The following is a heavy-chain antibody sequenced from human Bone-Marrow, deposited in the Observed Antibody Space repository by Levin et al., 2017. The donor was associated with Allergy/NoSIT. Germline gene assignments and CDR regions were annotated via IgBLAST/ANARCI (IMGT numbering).Heavy chain of an antibody. CDR2: IWYDGTNK. D-gene: IGHD2-2*01. J-gene: IGHJ4*02. Sequence: LSLTCAASGFTFSSYGMVWVRQAPGKGLEWVAFIWYDGTNKYYADSVKGRFTLSRDNSKDTLYLQMNSLRAEDTAVYYCARDYCTITSCFDYWGQGTLVTVSS. CDR3: ARDYCTITSCFDY. V-gene: IGHV3-33*01. CDR1: GFTFSSYG.